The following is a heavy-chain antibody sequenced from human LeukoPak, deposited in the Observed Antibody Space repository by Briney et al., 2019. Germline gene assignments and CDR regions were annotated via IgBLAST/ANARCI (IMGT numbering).Heavy chain of an antibody. Sequence: PGGSLRLSCAASGFTFSSYTMNWVRQAPGKGLEWVSSINVGRNFIYYADSVKGRFTISRDNAKNSLYLQMNSLRAEDTAVYYCARLEEREGYFDYWGQGTLVTVSS. CDR3: ARLEEREGYFDY. D-gene: IGHD1-1*01. CDR2: INVGRNFI. V-gene: IGHV3-21*01. J-gene: IGHJ4*02. CDR1: GFTFSSYT.